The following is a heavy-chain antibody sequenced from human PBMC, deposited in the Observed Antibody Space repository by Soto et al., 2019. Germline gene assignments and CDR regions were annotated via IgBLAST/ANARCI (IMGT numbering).Heavy chain of an antibody. J-gene: IGHJ6*03. Sequence: ASVKVSCKASGYTFTSYDINWVRQATGQGLEWMGWMNPNSGNTGYAQNFQGRFTMTRNTSISTAYMELSSLRFEDTAVYYCARGVYDFWSAYTSYYYYYMDVWGKGTTVTVSS. D-gene: IGHD3-3*01. CDR1: GYTFTSYD. CDR3: ARGVYDFWSAYTSYYYYYMDV. CDR2: MNPNSGNT. V-gene: IGHV1-8*01.